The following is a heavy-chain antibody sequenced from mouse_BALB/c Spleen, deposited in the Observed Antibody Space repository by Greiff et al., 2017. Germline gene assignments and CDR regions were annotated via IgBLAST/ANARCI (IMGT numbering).Heavy chain of an antibody. D-gene: IGHD2-14*01. CDR1: GFTFSSFG. V-gene: IGHV5-17*02. CDR3: ARGHRYDAWFAY. CDR2: ISSGSSTI. J-gene: IGHJ3*01. Sequence: EVKLMESGGGLVQPGGSRKLSCAASGFTFSSFGMHWVRQAPEKGLEWVAYISSGSSTIYYADTVKGRFIISRDNPKNTLFLQMTSLRSEDTAMYYCARGHRYDAWFAYWGQGTLVTVSA.